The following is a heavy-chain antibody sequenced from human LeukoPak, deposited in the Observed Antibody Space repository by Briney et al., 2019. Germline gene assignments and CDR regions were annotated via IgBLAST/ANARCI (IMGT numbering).Heavy chain of an antibody. J-gene: IGHJ4*02. V-gene: IGHV4-39*01. CDR3: ATITFGGGKGSYYFDY. CDR2: MYHSGST. D-gene: IGHD3-16*01. Sequence: SETLSLTCTVSGGSISSSNYYWGWIRQPPGKGLEWIESMYHSGSTYYNPSLKSRVTISVDTTKNQFFLKLSSETAADTAVYYCATITFGGGKGSYYFDYWGQGTLVTVSS. CDR1: GGSISSSNYY.